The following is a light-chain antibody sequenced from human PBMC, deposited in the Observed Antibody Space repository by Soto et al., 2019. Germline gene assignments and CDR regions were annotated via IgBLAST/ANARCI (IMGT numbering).Light chain of an antibody. CDR3: QHYKSYSEA. J-gene: IGKJ1*01. CDR1: QSISSW. V-gene: IGKV1-5*01. Sequence: DIHMTQSPSTLSASVGDIFTITCRASQSISSWLAWYQKKPGKAPKLLIYDASSLESGVPSRFSGSGSGTELTLTISSLQPDDFETYYCQHYKSYSEAFGQGTKVDIK. CDR2: DAS.